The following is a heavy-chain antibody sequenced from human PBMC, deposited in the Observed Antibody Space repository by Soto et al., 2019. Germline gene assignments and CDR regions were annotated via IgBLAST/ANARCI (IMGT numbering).Heavy chain of an antibody. V-gene: IGHV4-61*01. Sequence: QVQLQESGPGLVKPSETLSLTCTVSGGSVSSGSYYWSWIRQPPGKGLEWIGYIYYSVSTNYNPSLKSRVTISVDTSKNQFSLKLSSVTAADTAVYYCARKVYDFWSGYPFDYWGQGTLVTVSS. J-gene: IGHJ4*02. CDR2: IYYSVST. D-gene: IGHD3-3*01. CDR1: GGSVSSGSYY. CDR3: ARKVYDFWSGYPFDY.